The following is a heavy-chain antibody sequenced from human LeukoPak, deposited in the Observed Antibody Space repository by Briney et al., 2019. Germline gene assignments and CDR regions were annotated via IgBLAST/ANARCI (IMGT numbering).Heavy chain of an antibody. D-gene: IGHD3-22*01. Sequence: GGSLRLSCAASGFTFTSYAMSWVRQAPGKGLEWVSGISGSGGSTNYADSVKGRCTISRDSSNNTLYLQMNSLRAEDTAVYYCANPQGDYYDSSGSSVGDYWGQGTLVTVSS. J-gene: IGHJ4*02. CDR2: ISGSGGST. CDR3: ANPQGDYYDSSGSSVGDY. V-gene: IGHV3-23*01. CDR1: GFTFTSYA.